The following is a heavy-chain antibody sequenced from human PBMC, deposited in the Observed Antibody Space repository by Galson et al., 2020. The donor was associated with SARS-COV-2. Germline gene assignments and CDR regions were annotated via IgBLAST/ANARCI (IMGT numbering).Heavy chain of an antibody. Sequence: LSITCAASGFTFDDYAMHWVRQAPGKGLEWVSGISWNSGSIGYADSVKGRFTISRDNAKNSLYLQMNSLRAEDTALYYCAALGYCSSTSCYTTSYGMDVWGQGTTVTVSS. J-gene: IGHJ6*02. CDR2: ISWNSGSI. V-gene: IGHV3-9*01. CDR1: GFTFDDYA. D-gene: IGHD2-2*01. CDR3: AALGYCSSTSCYTTSYGMDV.